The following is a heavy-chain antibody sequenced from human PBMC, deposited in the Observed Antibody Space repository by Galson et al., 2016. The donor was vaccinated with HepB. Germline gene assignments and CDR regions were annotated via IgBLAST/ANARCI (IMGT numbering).Heavy chain of an antibody. Sequence: SLRLSCAASGFTVSSNYMSWVRQAPGKGLEWIGEIHHEGGINYNPSLRSRVTISLDKFKNQFSLNLNSLTAADTAVYYCARGGDYSWHSWGQGTLVTVSS. D-gene: IGHD4-11*01. CDR2: IHHEGGI. CDR1: GFTVSSNY. CDR3: ARGGDYSWHS. J-gene: IGHJ5*02. V-gene: IGHV4-4*02.